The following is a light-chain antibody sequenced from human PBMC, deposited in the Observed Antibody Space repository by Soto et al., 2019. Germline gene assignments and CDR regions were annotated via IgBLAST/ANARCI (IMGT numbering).Light chain of an antibody. Sequence: QSVLAQPPSASGTPGQRVTISCSGSNSNIGRNDVTWYQQVPGTAPQCLIYSNDQRPSGVPDRISGSRSGTSASLAISGLQSGDEAEYYCAAWDDTLGARVFGGGTQLTVL. CDR2: SND. CDR3: AAWDDTLGARV. CDR1: NSNIGRND. J-gene: IGLJ2*01. V-gene: IGLV1-44*01.